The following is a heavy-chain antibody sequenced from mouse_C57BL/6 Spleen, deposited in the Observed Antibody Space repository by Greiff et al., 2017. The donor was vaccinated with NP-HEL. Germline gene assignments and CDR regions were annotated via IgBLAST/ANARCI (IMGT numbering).Heavy chain of an antibody. CDR3: ARKGTTVVAGGAMDY. CDR2: INPGSGGT. V-gene: IGHV1-54*01. Sequence: VQLQQSGAELVRPGTSVKVSCKASGYAFTNYLIEWVKQRPGQGLEWIGVINPGSGGTNYNEKFKGKATLTADKSSSTAYMQLSSLTSEDAAVYFCARKGTTVVAGGAMDYWGQGTSVTVSS. D-gene: IGHD1-1*01. CDR1: GYAFTNYL. J-gene: IGHJ4*01.